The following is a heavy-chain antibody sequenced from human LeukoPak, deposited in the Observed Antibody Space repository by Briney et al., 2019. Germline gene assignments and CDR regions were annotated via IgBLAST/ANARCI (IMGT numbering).Heavy chain of an antibody. CDR2: INHCGST. Sequence: PSETLSLTCAVYDESFSAYYWSWIRQPPGKGLEWIGEINHCGSTNYNPSLKSLVTISLDMSENQVSLNLSSVTAADTAVYYCARGGGYNYGYKLEFGNGGQGTLVTVSS. D-gene: IGHD5-18*01. J-gene: IGHJ4*02. CDR3: ARGGGYNYGYKLEFGN. CDR1: DESFSAYY. V-gene: IGHV4-34*01.